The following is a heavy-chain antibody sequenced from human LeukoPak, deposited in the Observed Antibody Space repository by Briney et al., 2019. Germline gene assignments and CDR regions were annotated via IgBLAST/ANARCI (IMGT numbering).Heavy chain of an antibody. CDR1: GFTFSSYS. V-gene: IGHV3-21*01. CDR3: ARDMGSGSPYDY. CDR2: ISSSSSYI. D-gene: IGHD1-1*01. J-gene: IGHJ4*02. Sequence: GGSLRLSCAVSGFTFSSYSMNWVRQAPGKGLEWVSSISSSSSYIYYTDSVKGRFTISRDNAKNSLYLQMNSLRAEDTAVYYCARDMGSGSPYDYWGQGTLVTVSS.